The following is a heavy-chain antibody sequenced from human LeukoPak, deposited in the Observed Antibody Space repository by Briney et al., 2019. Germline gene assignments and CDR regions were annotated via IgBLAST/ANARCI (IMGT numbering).Heavy chain of an antibody. V-gene: IGHV4-34*01. CDR3: ARGSRSPVSGYDILTGYYSPSYGMDV. CDR1: GRSFSGYY. Sequence: PSETLSLTCAVYGRSFSGYYWSWIRQPPGKGLEWIGEINHSGSTNYNPSLKSRVTISVDTSKNQFSLKLSSVTAADTAVYYCARGSRSPVSGYDILTGYYSPSYGMDVWGQGTTVTVSS. J-gene: IGHJ6*02. CDR2: INHSGST. D-gene: IGHD3-9*01.